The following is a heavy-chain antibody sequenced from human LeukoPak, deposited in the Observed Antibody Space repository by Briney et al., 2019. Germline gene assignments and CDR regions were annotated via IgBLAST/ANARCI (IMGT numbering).Heavy chain of an antibody. CDR3: ARGYYDSSGYYY. Sequence: ASVKVSCEASGYTFTGYYMHWVRQAPGQGLEWMGRINPNSGGTNYAQKFQGRVTMTRDTSISTAYMELSRLRPDDTAVYYCARGYYDSSGYYYWGQGTLVTVSS. J-gene: IGHJ4*02. D-gene: IGHD3-22*01. CDR2: INPNSGGT. CDR1: GYTFTGYY. V-gene: IGHV1-2*06.